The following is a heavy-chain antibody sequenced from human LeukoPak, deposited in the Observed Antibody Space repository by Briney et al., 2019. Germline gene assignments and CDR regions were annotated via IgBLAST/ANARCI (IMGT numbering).Heavy chain of an antibody. CDR1: GFTFSSHG. CDR2: ITSGTRT. Sequence: PGGSLRLSCVASGFTFSSHGMNWVRQAPGKGLEWGSGITSGTRTYYADSVKGRFAISRDNAKNSLYLQMNSLRAEDTAVYYCARAIAAAGKTPYYFDYWGQGTLVTVSS. CDR3: ARAIAAAGKTPYYFDY. D-gene: IGHD6-13*01. V-gene: IGHV3-21*01. J-gene: IGHJ4*02.